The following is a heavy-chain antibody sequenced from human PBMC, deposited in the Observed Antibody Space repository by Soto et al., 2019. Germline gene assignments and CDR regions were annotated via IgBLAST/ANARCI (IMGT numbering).Heavy chain of an antibody. CDR1: GGSISSYY. V-gene: IGHV4-59*01. CDR2: IYYSGST. J-gene: IGHJ4*02. CDR3: ARGREYYDSSGYYLSGYFDY. D-gene: IGHD3-22*01. Sequence: SDTLSLTCTVSGGSISSYYWSWIRQPPGKGLEWIGYIYYSGSTNYNPSLKSRVTISVDTSKNQFSLKLSSVTAADTAVYYCARGREYYDSSGYYLSGYFDYWGQGTLVTVSS.